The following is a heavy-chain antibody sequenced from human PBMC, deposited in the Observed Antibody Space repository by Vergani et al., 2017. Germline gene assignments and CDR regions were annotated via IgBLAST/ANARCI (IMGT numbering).Heavy chain of an antibody. CDR1: GYTFTSYY. J-gene: IGHJ4*02. D-gene: IGHD2-21*01. CDR3: AADCGGDCYFY. V-gene: IGHV1-46*03. CDR2: INPSGGST. Sequence: QVQLVQSGAEVKKPGASVKVSCKASGYTFTSYYMHWVRQAPGQGLEWMGIINPSGGSTSYAQKFQGRVTMTRDTSTSTVYMELSSLRSEDTAVYYCAADCGGDCYFYWGQGTLVTVSS.